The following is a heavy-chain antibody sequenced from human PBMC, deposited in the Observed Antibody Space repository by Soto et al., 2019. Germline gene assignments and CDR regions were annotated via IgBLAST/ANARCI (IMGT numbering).Heavy chain of an antibody. J-gene: IGHJ6*02. CDR1: GYTFTGYS. Sequence: VKVSCTASGYTFTGYSMHWVRQAPGQGLEWMGWINPNSGGTNYAQKFQGWVTMTRDTYISTAYMELSRRRSDDTAVYYCARDYTVKGSYYCGMDVWGQGTTVTVSS. CDR2: INPNSGGT. D-gene: IGHD4-17*01. V-gene: IGHV1-2*04. CDR3: ARDYTVKGSYYCGMDV.